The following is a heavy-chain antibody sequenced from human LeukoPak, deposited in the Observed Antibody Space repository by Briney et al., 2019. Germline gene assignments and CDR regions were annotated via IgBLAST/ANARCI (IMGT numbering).Heavy chain of an antibody. CDR2: IIPILGIA. Sequence: ASVKVSCKASGGTFSSYAISWVRQAPGQGLEWMGRIIPILGIANYAQKFQGRVTITADKSTSTAYMELSSLRSEDTAVYYCARERVPYYDILTGYSFPGYWGQGTLVTVSS. J-gene: IGHJ4*02. D-gene: IGHD3-9*01. CDR3: ARERVPYYDILTGYSFPGY. V-gene: IGHV1-69*04. CDR1: GGTFSSYA.